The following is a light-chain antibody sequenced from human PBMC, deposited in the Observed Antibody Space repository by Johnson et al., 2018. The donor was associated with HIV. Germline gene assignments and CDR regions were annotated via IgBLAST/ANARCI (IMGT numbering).Light chain of an antibody. CDR2: RNN. V-gene: IGLV1-44*01. J-gene: IGLJ1*01. Sequence: QSVLTQSPSASGTPGQRVTISCSGSSSNIGSNTVNWYQQLPGTAPKLLIYRNNQRPSGVPDRFSGSKSGTSASLAISGLQAEDEADYYCAAWDDSLNGRSVFGTGTKVTVL. CDR3: AAWDDSLNGRSV. CDR1: SSNIGSNT.